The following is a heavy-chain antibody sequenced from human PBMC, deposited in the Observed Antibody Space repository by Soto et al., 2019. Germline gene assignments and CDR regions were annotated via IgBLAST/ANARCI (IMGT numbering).Heavy chain of an antibody. CDR1: GFTFSSYA. D-gene: IGHD6-13*01. Sequence: QVQLVESGGGVVQPGRSLRLSCAASGFTFSSYAMHWVRQAPGKGLEWVAVISYDGSNEYYADSVKGRFTISRDNSKNTLYLQMNSLRAEDTALYYCEIGLAAARTFEWFDPWGQGTLVTVSS. V-gene: IGHV3-30-3*01. CDR3: EIGLAAARTFEWFDP. CDR2: ISYDGSNE. J-gene: IGHJ5*02.